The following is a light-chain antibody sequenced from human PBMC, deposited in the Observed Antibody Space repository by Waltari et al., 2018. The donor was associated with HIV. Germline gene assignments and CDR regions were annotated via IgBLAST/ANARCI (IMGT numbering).Light chain of an antibody. CDR2: EIS. CDR1: GSDLRDYNS. J-gene: IGLJ2*01. V-gene: IGLV2-14*01. Sequence: QSALTQPASVSGSPGQSITISCTGTGSDLRDYNSVSWYQHHPGKAPKVVIYEISNPPAGVPICFSRTISANTASLTISGLQAEDEADYFCTSYISSASPEFGGGTKVTVL. CDR3: TSYISSASPE.